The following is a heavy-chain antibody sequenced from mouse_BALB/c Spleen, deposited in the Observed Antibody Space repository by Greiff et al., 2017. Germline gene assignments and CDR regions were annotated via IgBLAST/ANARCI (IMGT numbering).Heavy chain of an antibody. CDR3: TSGDDYDDLDY. V-gene: IGHV1-15*01. D-gene: IGHD2-4*01. J-gene: IGHJ2*01. Sequence: QVQLQESGAELVRPGASVTLSCKASGYTFTGYGMHWVKQTPVHGLEWIGAIDPATGGTAYNQKFKGKATLTADKSSSTAYMELRSLTSEDSAVYYCTSGDDYDDLDYWGQGTTLTVSS. CDR1: GYTFTGYG. CDR2: IDPATGGT.